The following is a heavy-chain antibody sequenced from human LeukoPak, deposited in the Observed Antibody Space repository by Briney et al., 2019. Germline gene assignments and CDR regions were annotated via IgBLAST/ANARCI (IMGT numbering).Heavy chain of an antibody. D-gene: IGHD3-10*01. CDR2: ISDSGDST. Sequence: GGSLSLSCAASGFTFSSYSMTWVRQTPGKGLEWVSGISDSGDSTYYADSVKGRFTISRDNSRNTLYLEMNSLRAEDTAVYYCTKWSGFGNDWGQGTLVTVSS. J-gene: IGHJ4*02. CDR1: GFTFSSYS. CDR3: TKWSGFGND. V-gene: IGHV3-23*01.